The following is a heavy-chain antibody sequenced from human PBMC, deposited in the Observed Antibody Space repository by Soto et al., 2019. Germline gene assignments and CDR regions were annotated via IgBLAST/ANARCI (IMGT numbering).Heavy chain of an antibody. CDR3: AKVVRFLKYYDAMDV. J-gene: IGHJ6*02. Sequence: EVQLLESGGGLVQPGGSLRLACAASGFTFSRYTMSWVRQAPGKGLEWVSDISGSGDSTYYAESVKGRFTISRDNSKNTLFLQMNGLRVEDTAAYHCAKVVRFLKYYDAMDVWGQGTTVTVSS. CDR2: ISGSGDST. D-gene: IGHD3-3*01. CDR1: GFTFSRYT. V-gene: IGHV3-23*01.